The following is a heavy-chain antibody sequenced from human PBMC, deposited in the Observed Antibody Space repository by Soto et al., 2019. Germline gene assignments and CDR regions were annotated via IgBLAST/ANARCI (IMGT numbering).Heavy chain of an antibody. J-gene: IGHJ4*02. D-gene: IGHD5-12*01. CDR2: IYYSGST. CDR3: VRLNGRNVVAN. CDR1: GVSISSSSYY. V-gene: IGHV4-39*07. Sequence: QLRLQESGPGLVKPSETLSLTCAVSGVSISSSSYYWGWIRQPPGKGLEWIGNIYYSGSTYYNPSLKSRVTISVDTSKNQFSLKLSSVTAADTALYYCVRLNGRNVVANWGQGTRVTVSS.